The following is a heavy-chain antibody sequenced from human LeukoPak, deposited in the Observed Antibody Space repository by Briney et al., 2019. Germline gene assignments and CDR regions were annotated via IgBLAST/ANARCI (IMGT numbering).Heavy chain of an antibody. CDR1: GGSISSGGYY. V-gene: IGHV4-31*03. CDR2: INYSGST. D-gene: IGHD2-2*01. J-gene: IGHJ6*02. CDR3: ARGEVPAAMGGVYYGMDV. Sequence: PSQTLSLTCTVSGGSISSGGYYWSWIRKHPGKGLEWIGYINYSGSTYYNPSLKSRVTISVDTSKNQFSLKLSSVTAADTAVYYCARGEVPAAMGGVYYGMDVWGQGTTVTVSS.